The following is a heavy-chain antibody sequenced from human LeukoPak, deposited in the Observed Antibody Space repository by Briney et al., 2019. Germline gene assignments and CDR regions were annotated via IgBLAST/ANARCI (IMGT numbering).Heavy chain of an antibody. J-gene: IGHJ4*02. CDR2: IYYSGST. D-gene: IGHD1-26*01. CDR1: GGSISSYY. CDR3: ARDRGIVNY. Sequence: PSETLSLTCTVSGGSISSYYWSWIWQPPGKGLEWIGYIYYSGSTNYNPSLKSRVTISVDTSKNQFSLKLSSVTAADTAVYYCARDRGIVNYWGQGTLVTVSS. V-gene: IGHV4-59*01.